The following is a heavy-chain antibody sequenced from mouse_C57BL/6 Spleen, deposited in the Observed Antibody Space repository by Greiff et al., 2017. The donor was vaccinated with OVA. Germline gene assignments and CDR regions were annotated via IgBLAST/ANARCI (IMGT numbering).Heavy chain of an antibody. Sequence: VKLMESGPGLVAPSQSLSITCTVSGFSLTSYGVHWVRQPPGKGLEWLVVIWSDGSTTYNSALKSRLSISKDNSKSQVFLKMNSLQTDDTAMYYCARGDSNYDAMDYWGQGTSVTVSS. CDR1: GFSLTSYG. CDR2: IWSDGST. CDR3: ARGDSNYDAMDY. J-gene: IGHJ4*01. D-gene: IGHD2-5*01. V-gene: IGHV2-6*03.